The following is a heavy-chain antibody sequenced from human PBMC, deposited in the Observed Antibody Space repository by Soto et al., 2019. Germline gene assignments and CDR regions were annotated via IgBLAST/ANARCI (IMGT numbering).Heavy chain of an antibody. D-gene: IGHD2-2*02. CDR2: ISAYNGNT. CDR1: GYTFTSYG. J-gene: IGHJ6*02. V-gene: IGHV1-18*01. CDR3: ARDIVVVPAAIVWGEMFGHYYYGMDV. Sequence: ASVKVSCKASGYTFTSYGISWVRQAPGQGLEWMGWISAYNGNTNYAQKLQGRVTMTTDTSTSTAYMELRSLRSDDTAVYYCARDIVVVPAAIVWGEMFGHYYYGMDVWGQATTVTVSS.